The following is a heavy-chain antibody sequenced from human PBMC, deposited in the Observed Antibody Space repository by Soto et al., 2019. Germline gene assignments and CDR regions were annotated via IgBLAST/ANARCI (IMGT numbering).Heavy chain of an antibody. D-gene: IGHD2-15*01. CDR1: GFTFSSYS. CDR2: ISGTSDYI. J-gene: IGHJ6*02. CDR3: ARDHRYCSGSSCRPYYYYYGMDV. Sequence: GGSLRLSCAASGFTFSSYSMNWVRQAPGRGLEWVAAISGTSDYIYYADSVKGRFTISRDNAKTSLYIQMNSLRAEDTAVYYCARDHRYCSGSSCRPYYYYYGMDVWGQGTTVTVSS. V-gene: IGHV3-21*01.